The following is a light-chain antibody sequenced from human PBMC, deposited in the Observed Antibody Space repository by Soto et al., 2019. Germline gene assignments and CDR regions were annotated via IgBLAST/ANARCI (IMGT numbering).Light chain of an antibody. CDR2: GAS. V-gene: IGKV3-15*01. CDR1: QSVSSD. J-gene: IGKJ1*01. CDR3: QQYNNWPLT. Sequence: EIVMTQSPATLSVSPGERATLSCRASQSVSSDLAWYHQKPGQAPRLLIYGASTRATGIPDRFSGSGSGTEFTLTISSLESEDFAVYYCQQYNNWPLTFGEGTKVDIK.